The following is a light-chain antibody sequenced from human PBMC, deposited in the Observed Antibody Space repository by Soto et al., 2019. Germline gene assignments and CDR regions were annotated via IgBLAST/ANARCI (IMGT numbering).Light chain of an antibody. CDR1: PSNIGANA. CDR2: ETN. CDR3: ATGDDSLKGGV. J-gene: IGLJ3*02. Sequence: QSVLTQPPSASGTHGQGVTISCSGTPSNIGANAVSWYQHFPGAPPKLLISETNQRPSGVPDRFSASKSGTSASLAISGLQSEDEADYYCATGDDSLKGGVFGGGTKVTVL. V-gene: IGLV1-44*01.